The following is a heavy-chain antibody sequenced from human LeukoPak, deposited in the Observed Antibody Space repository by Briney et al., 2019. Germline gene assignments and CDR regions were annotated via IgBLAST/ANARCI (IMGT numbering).Heavy chain of an antibody. CDR1: GYTFTSYD. V-gene: IGHV1-8*01. CDR2: MNPNSGNT. J-gene: IGHJ5*02. D-gene: IGHD6-13*01. CDR3: ARVRQQLVFWKKYNWFDP. Sequence: GASVKVSCKASGYTFTSYDINWVRQATGQGLEWMGWMNPNSGNTGYAQKFQGRVTMTRNTSISTAYMELSSLRSEDSAVHYRARVRQQLVFWKKYNWFDPWGQGTLVTVSS.